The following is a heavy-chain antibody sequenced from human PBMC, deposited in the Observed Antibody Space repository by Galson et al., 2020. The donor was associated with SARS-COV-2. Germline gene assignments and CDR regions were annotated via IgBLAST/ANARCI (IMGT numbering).Heavy chain of an antibody. Sequence: GETLKISCAASGFAFSSYGMHWVRQAPGKGLEWVAAISYDGSNKYYADSVKGRFTISRDNSKNTLYLQMNSLRTEDTAVYYCACGCLGYSYDSNQGVWGQGTLVTVSS. V-gene: IGHV3-30*03. CDR2: ISYDGSNK. J-gene: IGHJ4*02. D-gene: IGHD3-22*01. CDR3: ACGCLGYSYDSNQGV. CDR1: GFAFSSYG.